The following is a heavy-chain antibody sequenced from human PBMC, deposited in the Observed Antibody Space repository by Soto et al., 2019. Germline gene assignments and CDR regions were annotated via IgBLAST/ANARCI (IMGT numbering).Heavy chain of an antibody. J-gene: IGHJ1*01. D-gene: IGHD4-17*01. CDR1: GFTVSSNY. Sequence: EVQLVESGGGLVQPGGSLRLSCAASGFTVSSNYMSWVRQAPGKGLEWVSVIYSGGSTYYADSVKGRFTISRDNSKNTLYLQMTSLRAEDTAVYYCARDPYGDYYFQHWGQGTLVTVSS. V-gene: IGHV3-66*01. CDR2: IYSGGST. CDR3: ARDPYGDYYFQH.